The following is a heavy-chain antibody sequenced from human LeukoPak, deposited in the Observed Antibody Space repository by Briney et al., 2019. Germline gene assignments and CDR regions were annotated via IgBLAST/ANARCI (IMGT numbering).Heavy chain of an antibody. V-gene: IGHV3-33*06. J-gene: IGHJ4*02. CDR3: AKCGRSGSYSNYSFDY. Sequence: PGGSLRLSCAASGFTFSSYGMHWVRQAPGKGLEWVAVIWYDGSNKYYADSVKGRFTISRDNSKNTLYLQMNSLRAEDTAVYYRAKCGRSGSYSNYSFDYLGQGTLVTVSS. D-gene: IGHD1-26*01. CDR1: GFTFSSYG. CDR2: IWYDGSNK.